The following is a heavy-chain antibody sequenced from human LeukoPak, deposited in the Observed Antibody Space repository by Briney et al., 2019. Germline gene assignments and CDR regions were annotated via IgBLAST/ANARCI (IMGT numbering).Heavy chain of an antibody. V-gene: IGHV1-18*01. CDR1: GYTFTSYG. CDR3: ARGLDDYDFWSGYFLDY. Sequence: ASVKVSCKASGYTFTSYGISWVRQAPGQGLEWMGWISAYNGNTNYAQKLQGRVTMTTDTSTSTAYMELRSLRSDDTAVYYCARGLDDYDFWSGYFLDYWGQGTLVTVSS. D-gene: IGHD3-3*01. J-gene: IGHJ4*02. CDR2: ISAYNGNT.